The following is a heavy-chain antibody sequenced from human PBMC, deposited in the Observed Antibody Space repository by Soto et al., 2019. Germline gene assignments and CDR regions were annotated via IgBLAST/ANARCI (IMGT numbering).Heavy chain of an antibody. CDR1: GFTFSSYG. J-gene: IGHJ4*02. Sequence: QVHLVESGGGVVQPGRSLRLSCAASGFTFSSYGMHWVRQAPGKGLERVAVVWYDGTNKYYADSVKSRFTISRDNSKNTVYLQMNSLRVEDTAVYYCARDPRYSSGWYYFDYWGQGTLVTVSS. V-gene: IGHV3-33*01. D-gene: IGHD6-19*01. CDR3: ARDPRYSSGWYYFDY. CDR2: VWYDGTNK.